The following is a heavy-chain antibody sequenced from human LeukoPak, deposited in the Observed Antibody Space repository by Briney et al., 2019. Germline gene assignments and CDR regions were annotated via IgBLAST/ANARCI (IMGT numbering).Heavy chain of an antibody. CDR3: AKDGRRGVMNY. CDR1: GFTFSSYS. J-gene: IGHJ4*02. V-gene: IGHV3-23*01. D-gene: IGHD3-10*01. Sequence: GGSLRLSCAASGFTFSSYSMNWVRQAPGKGLEWVSFISGRGISTYYADSVKGRFTISRDNSKNTLYLQMNSLRAEDTAVYYCAKDGRRGVMNYWGQGTLVTVS. CDR2: ISGRGIST.